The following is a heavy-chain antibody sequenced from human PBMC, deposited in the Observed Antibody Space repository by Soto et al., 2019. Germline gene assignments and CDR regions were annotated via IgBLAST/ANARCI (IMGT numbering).Heavy chain of an antibody. J-gene: IGHJ4*02. Sequence: PGGSLRLSCAASGFTFNRYVMNWFRQAPGKGLEWVSANSGSDGRTYYADSVKGRLTISRDNSKNTLYLQMDSLRAEDTAVYYCAIPIRQGQLLCAFEYWGQGTLVTVS. CDR2: NSGSDGRT. D-gene: IGHD2-2*01. CDR3: AIPIRQGQLLCAFEY. CDR1: GFTFNRYV. V-gene: IGHV3-23*01.